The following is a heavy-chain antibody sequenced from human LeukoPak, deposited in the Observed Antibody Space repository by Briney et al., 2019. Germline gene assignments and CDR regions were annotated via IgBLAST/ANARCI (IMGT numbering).Heavy chain of an antibody. V-gene: IGHV3-43*01. D-gene: IGHD6-13*01. J-gene: IGHJ4*02. Sequence: GGSLRLSCAASGFTFDQYPMHWFRQVQGKGLEWGSVISWDGVSTYYAHSVKGRCTISRDSSKNSLYLQMNSLRTEDTALYYCAKGRVIYSTQSATAYWGQGTLVTVSS. CDR3: AKGRVIYSTQSATAY. CDR1: GFTFDQYP. CDR2: ISWDGVST.